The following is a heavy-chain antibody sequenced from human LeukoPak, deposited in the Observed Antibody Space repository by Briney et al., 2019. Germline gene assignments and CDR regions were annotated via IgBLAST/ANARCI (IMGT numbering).Heavy chain of an antibody. CDR2: ISGSSSYI. D-gene: IGHD6-19*01. CDR3: ARDSELNSGRKFDY. V-gene: IGHV3-21*01. Sequence: GGSLRLSCGASGFAFSSYSINWVRQAPGKGLEWVSSISGSSSYIYYADLVKGRFTISRDNAKNSLYLQMNSLRAEDTAVYCCARDSELNSGRKFDYWGQGTLVTVSS. CDR1: GFAFSSYS. J-gene: IGHJ4*02.